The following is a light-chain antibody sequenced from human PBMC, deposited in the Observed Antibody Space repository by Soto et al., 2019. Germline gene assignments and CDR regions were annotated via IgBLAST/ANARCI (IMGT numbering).Light chain of an antibody. CDR1: QSVSSN. CDR2: VAS. CDR3: QQYGSSPWT. J-gene: IGKJ1*01. Sequence: EIVMTQSPATLSVSPGERATLSCRASQSVSSNLAWYQVKPGQAPRLLIYVASTRATGVPARFSGSGSGTEFTLTISSLQSEDFAVYYCQQYGSSPWTFGQGTKVEIK. V-gene: IGKV3-15*01.